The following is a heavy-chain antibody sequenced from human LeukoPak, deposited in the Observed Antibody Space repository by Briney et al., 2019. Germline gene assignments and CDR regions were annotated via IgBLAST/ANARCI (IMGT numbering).Heavy chain of an antibody. J-gene: IGHJ6*02. Sequence: SGGSLRLSCTASGFTFSSYGMHWVRQAPGKGLEWVAVIWFDGSSKYYADSVKGRLTISRDNSKSTLYLQMNSLRAEDTAVYYCAKAVAATGHYYFGMDVWGQGTTVTVSS. CDR3: AKAVAATGHYYFGMDV. V-gene: IGHV3-33*06. CDR2: IWFDGSSK. CDR1: GFTFSSYG. D-gene: IGHD6-19*01.